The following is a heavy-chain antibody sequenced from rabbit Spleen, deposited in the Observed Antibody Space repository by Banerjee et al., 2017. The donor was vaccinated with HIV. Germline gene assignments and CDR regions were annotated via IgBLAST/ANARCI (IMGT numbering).Heavy chain of an antibody. Sequence: QSLEESGGDLVKPGASLTLTCKASGFDFTSTYYMCWVRQAPGKGLELIACIYTGSGNTYYASWAKGRFTISKTSSTTVTLQMTSLTAADTATYFCARSINWSNRGLNLWGQGTLVTVS. J-gene: IGHJ4*01. CDR2: IYTGSGNT. D-gene: IGHD1-1*01. V-gene: IGHV1S40*01. CDR3: ARSINWSNRGLNL. CDR1: GFDFTSTYY.